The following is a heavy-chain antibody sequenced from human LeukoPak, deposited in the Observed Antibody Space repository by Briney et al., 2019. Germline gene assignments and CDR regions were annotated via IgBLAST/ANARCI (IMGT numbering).Heavy chain of an antibody. Sequence: GASVKVSCKASSYTFTSYGISWLRQAPGQGLEWMGWISAYNGNTNYAQKLQGRVTMTTDTSTSTAYMELRSLRSDDTAVYYCARDRHSYDYVWGSYRSGPLDYWGQGTLATVSS. CDR3: ARDRHSYDYVWGSYRSGPLDY. CDR1: SYTFTSYG. V-gene: IGHV1-18*01. J-gene: IGHJ4*02. CDR2: ISAYNGNT. D-gene: IGHD3-16*02.